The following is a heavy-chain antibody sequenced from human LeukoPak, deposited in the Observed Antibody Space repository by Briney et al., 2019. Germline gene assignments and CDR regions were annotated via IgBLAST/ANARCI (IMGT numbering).Heavy chain of an antibody. V-gene: IGHV4-38-2*02. D-gene: IGHD1-1*01. Sequence: SETLSLTCTVSGYSISSGYYWGWIRQPPGNGLEWIGSIYHSGSTYYNPSLKSRVTISVDTSKNQFSLKLSSVTAADTAVYYCARGNGSAATFDYWGQGTLVTVSS. CDR3: ARGNGSAATFDY. CDR2: IYHSGST. J-gene: IGHJ4*02. CDR1: GYSISSGYY.